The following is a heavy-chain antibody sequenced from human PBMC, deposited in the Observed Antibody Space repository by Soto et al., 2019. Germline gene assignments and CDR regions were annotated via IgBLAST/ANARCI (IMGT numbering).Heavy chain of an antibody. CDR2: MNHNSGNT. CDR3: ARGRSYGFPFDY. V-gene: IGHV1-8*01. D-gene: IGHD5-18*01. J-gene: IGHJ4*02. CDR1: GYTFTSYD. Sequence: ASVKVSCKASGYTFTSYDINWVRQATGQGLEWMGWMNHNSGNTGYAQKFQGRVTMTRNTSISTAYMELSSLRSEDTAVYYCARGRSYGFPFDYWGQGTPVTVSS.